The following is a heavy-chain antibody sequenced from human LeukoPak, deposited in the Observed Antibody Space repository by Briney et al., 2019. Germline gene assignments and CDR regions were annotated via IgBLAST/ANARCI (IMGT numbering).Heavy chain of an antibody. J-gene: IGHJ6*02. Sequence: GGSLRLSCAASGFTFSSYSMNWVRQAPGKGLEWVSYISSSSSTIHYADSVRGRFTISRDNSKNTLYLQMNSLRLEDTAVYFCARHNEFVVVAVTLGDYSYGMDVWGQGTTVTVSS. CDR1: GFTFSSYS. CDR3: ARHNEFVVVAVTLGDYSYGMDV. CDR2: ISSSSSTI. D-gene: IGHD2-15*01. V-gene: IGHV3-48*01.